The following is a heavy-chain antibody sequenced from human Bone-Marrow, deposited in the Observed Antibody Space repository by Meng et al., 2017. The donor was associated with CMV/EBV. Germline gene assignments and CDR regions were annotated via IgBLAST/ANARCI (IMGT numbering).Heavy chain of an antibody. CDR1: GGSISSSSYY. Sequence: GSLRLSCTVSGGSISSSSYYWGWIRQPPGKGLEWIGSIYYSGSTYYNPSLKSRVTISVDTSKNQCTLKLCSGTAADTAVYYCARKDCSSTSCSFDYWGQGTLVTVSS. CDR3: ARKDCSSTSCSFDY. V-gene: IGHV4-39*01. D-gene: IGHD2-2*01. J-gene: IGHJ4*02. CDR2: IYYSGST.